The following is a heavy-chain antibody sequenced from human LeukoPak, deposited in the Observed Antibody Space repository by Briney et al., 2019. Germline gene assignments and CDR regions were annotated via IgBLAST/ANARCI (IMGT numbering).Heavy chain of an antibody. CDR3: VRSESYNFDY. D-gene: IGHD2-2*02. CDR2: INQDGSEK. CDR1: GFTFSGDW. J-gene: IGHJ4*02. V-gene: IGHV3-7*01. Sequence: GGSLRLSCAASGFTFSGDWMGWVRQAPGKGLEWVAHINQDGSEKYYVDSVTGRFSISRDNAKNSLYLQMNSLRADDTAIYYCVRSESYNFDYWGQGTLVTVSS.